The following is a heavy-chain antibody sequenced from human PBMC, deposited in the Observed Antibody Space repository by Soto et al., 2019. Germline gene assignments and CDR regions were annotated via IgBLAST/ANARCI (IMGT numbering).Heavy chain of an antibody. D-gene: IGHD4-17*01. J-gene: IGHJ4*02. CDR1: GGSISSYY. CDR3: ARRYGPGFDY. Sequence: PPETLSLTYTVSGGSISSYYWSWIRQPPGKGLEWIGYIYYSGSTNYNPSLKSRVTISVDTSKNQFSLKLSSVTAADTAVYYCARRYGPGFDYWGQGTLVTVSS. V-gene: IGHV4-59*08. CDR2: IYYSGST.